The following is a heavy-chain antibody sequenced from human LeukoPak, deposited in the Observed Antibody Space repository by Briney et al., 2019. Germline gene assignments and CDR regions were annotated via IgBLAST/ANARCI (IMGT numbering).Heavy chain of an antibody. CDR3: TTQGYCTNGVCYYFDY. D-gene: IGHD2-8*01. V-gene: IGHV3-15*01. Sequence: NAGGSLRLSCAASGITFSKAWMSWVRQAPGKGLEWVGRIKSKTDGGTTDYAAPVKGRFTISRDDSENTVYLQMNSLKTEDTAVYYCTTQGYCTNGVCYYFDYWGQGTLVTVSS. CDR2: IKSKTDGGTT. CDR1: GITFSKAW. J-gene: IGHJ4*02.